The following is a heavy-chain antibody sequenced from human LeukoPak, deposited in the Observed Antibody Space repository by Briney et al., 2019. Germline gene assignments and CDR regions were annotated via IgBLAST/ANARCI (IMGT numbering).Heavy chain of an antibody. CDR1: GGSISSGGYY. V-gene: IGHV4-31*03. D-gene: IGHD5-12*01. J-gene: IGHJ4*02. CDR3: ARNVAYSGYDPEGGSWSYFDY. CDR2: IYYSGNT. Sequence: SQTLSLTCTVSGGSISSGGYYWSWIRQHPGKGLEWIGYIYYSGNTNYNPSLKSRVTISVDTSKNQFSLKLSSVTAADTAVYYCARNVAYSGYDPEGGSWSYFDYWGQGTLVTVSS.